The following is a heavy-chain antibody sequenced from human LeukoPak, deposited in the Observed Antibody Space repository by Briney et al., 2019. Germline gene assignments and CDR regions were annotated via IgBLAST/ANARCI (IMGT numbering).Heavy chain of an antibody. Sequence: ASVKVSCKASGYTFRTYGIYWVRQAPRQGLEYMGWINTNTGNPTYAQGFTGRFVFSLDTSVSTEYLQISGLKIEDTAVYYCARENRGFDYWGQGTLVTVSS. D-gene: IGHD1/OR15-1a*01. J-gene: IGHJ4*02. CDR2: INTNTGNP. CDR1: GYTFRTYG. V-gene: IGHV7-4-1*02. CDR3: ARENRGFDY.